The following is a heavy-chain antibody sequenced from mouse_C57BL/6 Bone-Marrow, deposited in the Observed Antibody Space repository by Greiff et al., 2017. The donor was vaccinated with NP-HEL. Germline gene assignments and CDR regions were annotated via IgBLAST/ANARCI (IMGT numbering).Heavy chain of an antibody. J-gene: IGHJ1*03. CDR3: SRGYGWYFDV. Sequence: QVQLQQPGAELVMPGASVKLSCKASGYTFTSYWMHWVKQRPGQGLEWIGEIDPSASYSNYNQKFKGKSTLTVDKSSSTAYMQLSSLTSEDSAVYYCSRGYGWYFDVWGTGTTVTVSS. D-gene: IGHD2-2*01. CDR1: GYTFTSYW. CDR2: IDPSASYS. V-gene: IGHV1-69*01.